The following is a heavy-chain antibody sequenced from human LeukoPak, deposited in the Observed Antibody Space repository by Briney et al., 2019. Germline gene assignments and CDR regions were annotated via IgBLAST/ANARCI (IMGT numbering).Heavy chain of an antibody. J-gene: IGHJ4*02. V-gene: IGHV4-59*01. D-gene: IGHD5-24*01. CDR1: GGSISSYY. Sequence: SETLSLTCTVSGGSISSYYWSWIRQPPGKGLEWIGYIYYSGSTNYNPSLKSRVTISVDASKNQFSLKLSSVTAADTAVYYCARLRSTERHFDYWGQGTLVTVSS. CDR2: IYYSGST. CDR3: ARLRSTERHFDY.